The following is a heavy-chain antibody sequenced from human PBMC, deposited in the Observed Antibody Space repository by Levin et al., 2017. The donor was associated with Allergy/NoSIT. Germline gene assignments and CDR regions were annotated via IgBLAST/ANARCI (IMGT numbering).Heavy chain of an antibody. CDR1: GYTFTGYY. D-gene: IGHD3-10*01. J-gene: IGHJ4*02. CDR2: INPNSGGT. Sequence: GESLKISCKASGYTFTGYYMHWVRQAPGQGLEWMGWINPNSGGTNYAQKFQGRVTMTRDTSISTAYMELSRLRSDDTAVYYCAREKGETTPFDYWGQGTLVTVSS. CDR3: AREKGETTPFDY. V-gene: IGHV1-2*02.